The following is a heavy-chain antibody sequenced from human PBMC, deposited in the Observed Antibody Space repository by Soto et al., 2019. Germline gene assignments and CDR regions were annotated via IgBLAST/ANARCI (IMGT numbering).Heavy chain of an antibody. D-gene: IGHD1-7*01. CDR3: ARDIRGRTNYFDP. J-gene: IGHJ5*02. CDR2: IWYDGSKK. Sequence: QVQLVESGGGVVQPGRSLRLSCAGNGFRFATYGLHWVRQAPGKGLEWVAVIWYDGSKKYYADSVKGRFTISRDDSRSALYLQMNSLRAEDTAVYYCARDIRGRTNYFDPWGEGTLVTVSS. CDR1: GFRFATYG. V-gene: IGHV3-33*01.